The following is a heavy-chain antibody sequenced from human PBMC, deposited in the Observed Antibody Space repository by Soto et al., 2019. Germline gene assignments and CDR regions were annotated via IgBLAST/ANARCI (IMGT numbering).Heavy chain of an antibody. CDR1: GFTFNIYA. Sequence: PGGSLRLSCAASGFTFNIYAMNWVRQAPGKGLEWVSIISGSSGTKAYADSVKGRFTISRDNSKNTVYLQMDSLRAEDTAVYFCAKSMGVYREDCLDPWGQGSLVTVSS. J-gene: IGHJ5*02. CDR3: AKSMGVYREDCLDP. D-gene: IGHD3-10*01. V-gene: IGHV3-23*01. CDR2: ISGSSGTK.